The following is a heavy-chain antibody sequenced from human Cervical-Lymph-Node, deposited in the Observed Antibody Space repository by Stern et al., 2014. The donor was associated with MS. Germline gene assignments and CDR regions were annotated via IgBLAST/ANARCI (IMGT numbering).Heavy chain of an antibody. Sequence: VQLEESGPEVRKPGASVKVSCKTSGYTFTSYDINWVRQAPGQGLEWMGYINPNTSDTDYAQKFQGRVAITRKNSIGTAYMELSSLRSEDTAVYFCARGYGEYYYGMDVWGQGTTVTVPS. CDR3: ARGYGEYYYGMDV. V-gene: IGHV1-8*01. CDR1: GYTFTSYD. D-gene: IGHD3-10*01. CDR2: INPNTSDT. J-gene: IGHJ6*02.